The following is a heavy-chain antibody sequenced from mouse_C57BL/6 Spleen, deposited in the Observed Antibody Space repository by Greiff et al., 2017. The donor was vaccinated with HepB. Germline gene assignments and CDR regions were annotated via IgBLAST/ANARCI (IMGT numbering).Heavy chain of an antibody. Sequence: DVKLVESGPGLVKPSQSLSLTCSVTGYSITSGYYWNWIRQFPGNKLEWMGYISYDGSNNYNPSLKNRISITRDTSKNQFFLKLNSVTTEDTATYYCARRDYYDYDEGHFDYWGQGTTLTVSS. V-gene: IGHV3-6*01. CDR3: ARRDYYDYDEGHFDY. CDR1: GYSITSGYY. CDR2: ISYDGSN. J-gene: IGHJ2*01. D-gene: IGHD2-4*01.